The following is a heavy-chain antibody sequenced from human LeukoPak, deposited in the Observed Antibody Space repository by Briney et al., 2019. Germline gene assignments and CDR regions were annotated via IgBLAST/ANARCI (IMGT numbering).Heavy chain of an antibody. J-gene: IGHJ4*02. D-gene: IGHD4-11*01. CDR2: IYYSGST. CDR1: GGSISSYY. Sequence: NPSETLSLTCTVSGGSISSYYWSWIRQPPGKGLEWIGYIYYSGSTNYNPSLKSQVTISVDTSKNQFSLKLSSVTAADTAVYYCARHRTTSFDYWGQGTLVTVSS. V-gene: IGHV4-59*08. CDR3: ARHRTTSFDY.